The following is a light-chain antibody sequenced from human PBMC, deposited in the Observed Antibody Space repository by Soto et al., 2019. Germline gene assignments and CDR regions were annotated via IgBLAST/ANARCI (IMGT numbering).Light chain of an antibody. Sequence: EIVMTQSPATLSLSPGERATLSCRASQSVISNLAWYQQRPGQAPRLLIYDASNRATGIPARFSGSGSGTDFTLTISSLEPEDFAVYYCQQRSNWPITFGQGTRLEIK. CDR1: QSVISN. CDR3: QQRSNWPIT. J-gene: IGKJ5*01. CDR2: DAS. V-gene: IGKV3-11*01.